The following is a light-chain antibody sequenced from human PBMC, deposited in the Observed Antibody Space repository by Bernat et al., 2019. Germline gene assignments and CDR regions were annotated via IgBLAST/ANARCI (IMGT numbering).Light chain of an antibody. CDR3: HSRDSSGNHQWV. CDR1: SLRSYY. V-gene: IGLV3-19*01. J-gene: IGLJ3*02. CDR2: GKN. Sequence: SSELTQDPAVSVALGQTVRITCQGDSLRSYYASWYQQKPGQAPVLVIHGKNNRPSGIPDRFSGSSSGNTASLTITGAQAEDEADYYCHSRDSSGNHQWVFGGGTKLTVL.